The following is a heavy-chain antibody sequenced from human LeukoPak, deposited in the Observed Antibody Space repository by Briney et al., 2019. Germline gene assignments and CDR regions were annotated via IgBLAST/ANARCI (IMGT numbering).Heavy chain of an antibody. V-gene: IGHV3-11*03. CDR2: ISSSSSYT. J-gene: IGHJ4*02. CDR1: GIPFSDFY. D-gene: IGHD6-13*01. Sequence: GGSLRLSCVVSGIPFSDFYMNWIRQAPGKGLEWISYISSSSSYTDYAESVKGRFTISRDNAKSALYLEMNDLRVEDTAVYYCAAGTAADYWGQGTLVTVSS. CDR3: AAGTAADY.